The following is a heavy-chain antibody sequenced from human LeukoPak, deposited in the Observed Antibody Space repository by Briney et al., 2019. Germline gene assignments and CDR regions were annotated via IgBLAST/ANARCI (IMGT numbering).Heavy chain of an antibody. D-gene: IGHD1-26*01. CDR2: ISGHGDIT. J-gene: IGHJ3*02. Sequence: GGTQRLSCAASGFIFRNYGMNWVRQAPGKGLEWVSGISGHGDITYYADSVKGRFTISRDNSKNTLYLQMNSLRAEDTAVYYCARGGSYLSAFDIWGQGTMVTVSS. CDR1: GFIFRNYG. CDR3: ARGGSYLSAFDI. V-gene: IGHV3-23*01.